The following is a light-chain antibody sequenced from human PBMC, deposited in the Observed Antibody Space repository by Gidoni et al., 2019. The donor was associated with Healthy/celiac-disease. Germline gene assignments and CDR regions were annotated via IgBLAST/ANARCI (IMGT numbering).Light chain of an antibody. V-gene: IGLV2-23*03. CDR3: CSYAGSSTFWV. CDR2: EGS. CDR1: SSDVGSYNL. Sequence: LTQPASLPGQSITISCTGTSSDVGSYNLVSWYQQHPGKAPKLMIYEGSKRPSGVSNRFSGSKSGNTASLTISGLQAEDEADYYCCSYAGSSTFWVFGGGTKLTVL. J-gene: IGLJ3*02.